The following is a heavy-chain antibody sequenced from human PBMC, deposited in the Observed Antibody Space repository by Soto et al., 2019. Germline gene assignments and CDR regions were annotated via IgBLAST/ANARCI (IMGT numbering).Heavy chain of an antibody. Sequence: EMQLVETGGGLIQPGGSLRLSCAASGFTVNSNYMSWVRQAPGRGLEWVSVIYGGGSTYYADSVKGRFTISRDNSKNTLYLQMNSLRAEDTAVYSCARGGWSTWFDPWGQGTLVTVSS. D-gene: IGHD2-8*02. CDR2: IYGGGST. CDR1: GFTVNSNY. J-gene: IGHJ5*02. V-gene: IGHV3-53*02. CDR3: ARGGWSTWFDP.